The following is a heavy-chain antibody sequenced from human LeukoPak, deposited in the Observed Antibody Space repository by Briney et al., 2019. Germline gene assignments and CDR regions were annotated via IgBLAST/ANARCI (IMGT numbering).Heavy chain of an antibody. CDR1: GYTFTSYY. CDR3: ARAGGSYFDY. V-gene: IGHV1-46*01. D-gene: IGHD1-26*01. CDR2: INPSGGST. J-gene: IGHJ4*02. Sequence: ASVKVSCKASGYTFTSYYMHWVRQAPGQGLEGMGIINPSGGSTIYAQKFQGRVAMTRDTSTSTVYMELSSLRSEDTAVYYCARAGGSYFDYWGQGTLVTVSS.